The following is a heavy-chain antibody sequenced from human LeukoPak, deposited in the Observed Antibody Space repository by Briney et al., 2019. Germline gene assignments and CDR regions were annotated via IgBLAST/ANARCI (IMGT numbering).Heavy chain of an antibody. D-gene: IGHD3-3*01. CDR1: GYTFTSYG. J-gene: IGHJ5*02. CDR2: ISAYNGNT. Sequence: ASVKVSCKASGYTFTSYGLSWVRQAPGQGLEWMGWISAYNGNTNYAQKFQGRVTMTTGTSTSTAYMELRSLRSDDTAVYYCARDRLRFLPWDWFDPWGQGTLVTVSS. CDR3: ARDRLRFLPWDWFDP. V-gene: IGHV1-18*01.